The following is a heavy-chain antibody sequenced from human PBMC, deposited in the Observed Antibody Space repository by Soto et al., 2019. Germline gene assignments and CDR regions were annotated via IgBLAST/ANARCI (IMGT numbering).Heavy chain of an antibody. D-gene: IGHD6-13*01. Sequence: PSETLSLTCTVSGGSISSSSYWGWIRQPPGKGLEWIGSIFSIGSTYYNPSLKSRVTLSVDTSKNQFSLKLSSVTAADTAVYYCRRSSRYSTDVWGQGTTVTVS. CDR3: RRSSRYSTDV. J-gene: IGHJ6*02. CDR1: GGSISSSSY. V-gene: IGHV4-39*01. CDR2: IFSIGST.